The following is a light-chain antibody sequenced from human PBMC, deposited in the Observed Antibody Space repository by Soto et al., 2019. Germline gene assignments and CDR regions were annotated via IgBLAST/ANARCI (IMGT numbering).Light chain of an antibody. J-gene: IGKJ1*01. CDR2: TAS. CDR3: QHSNSYSEA. Sequence: DLQTTQSPSTLSGSVVDRVTIPCPASQGINSWLAWYQQKPGKAPKLLIYTASSLKSGVPSRFSGSGAGTEFTLTISSLQPDDFATYYCQHSNSYSEAFGEGTKVDIK. CDR1: QGINSW. V-gene: IGKV1-5*03.